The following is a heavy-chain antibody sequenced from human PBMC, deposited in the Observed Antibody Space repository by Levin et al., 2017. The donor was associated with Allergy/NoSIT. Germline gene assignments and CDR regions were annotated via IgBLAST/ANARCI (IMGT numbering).Heavy chain of an antibody. D-gene: IGHD6-13*01. CDR2: LNPNTGGT. CDR3: ARETIAAPPYNWFDT. V-gene: IGHV1-2*06. Sequence: ASVKVSCKASGFTFTIYDIHWVRQAPGQGLEWVGRLNPNTGGTDSAQKFMGRVTMTRDTSTTTAFMELTRLRPDDTAIYYCARETIAAPPYNWFDTWGQGALVTDSS. CDR1: GFTFTIYD. J-gene: IGHJ5*02.